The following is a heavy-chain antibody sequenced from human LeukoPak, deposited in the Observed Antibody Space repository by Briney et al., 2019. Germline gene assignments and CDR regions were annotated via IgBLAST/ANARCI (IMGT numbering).Heavy chain of an antibody. CDR3: ARYSGYDWEYAFDI. D-gene: IGHD5-12*01. CDR2: IYPGDSDT. V-gene: IGHV5-51*01. Sequence: GASLKISCKGSGYSFTSYWIGWMRQLPGKGLEWMGIIYPGDSDTRYSPSFQGQVTISADKSISTAYLQWSSLKASDTAMYYCARYSGYDWEYAFDIWGQGTMVTVSS. J-gene: IGHJ3*02. CDR1: GYSFTSYW.